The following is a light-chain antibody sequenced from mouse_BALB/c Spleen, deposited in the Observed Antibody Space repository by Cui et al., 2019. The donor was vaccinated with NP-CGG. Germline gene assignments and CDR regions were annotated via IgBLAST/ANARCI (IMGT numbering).Light chain of an antibody. CDR1: TGAVTPSNY. CDR2: GTN. J-gene: IGLJ1*01. Sequence: QAVVTQESVLTTSPGETVTLTCRSRTGAVTPSNYANWVQEKPDHLFTGLIGGTNNRAPGVPARFSGSLIGDKAALTITGAQTEDEAIYFCALWYSNHWVFGGGTKLTVL. CDR3: ALWYSNHWV. V-gene: IGLV1*01.